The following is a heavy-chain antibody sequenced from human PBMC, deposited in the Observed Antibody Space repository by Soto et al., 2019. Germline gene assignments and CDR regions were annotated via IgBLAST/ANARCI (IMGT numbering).Heavy chain of an antibody. CDR3: ARGGMVIIPTATAFDY. D-gene: IGHD1-1*01. V-gene: IGHV4-4*07. CDR2: IYASGSA. Sequence: SETLSLTCSVSGGSISPYYWSWIRQPAGKGLEWIGRIYASGSANYNPSLKSRVTMSVATSKNQFSLKLTSVTAADTATYYCARGGMVIIPTATAFDYWGQGTLVTVSS. CDR1: GGSISPYY. J-gene: IGHJ4*02.